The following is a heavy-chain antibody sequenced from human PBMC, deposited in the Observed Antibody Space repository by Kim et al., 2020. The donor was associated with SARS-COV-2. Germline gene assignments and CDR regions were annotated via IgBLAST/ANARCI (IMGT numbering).Heavy chain of an antibody. Sequence: SETLSLTCTVSGGSISSNSYYWGWIRQPPGKGLEWIGSIYYSGSTYYNPSLKSRVTISVDTSKNQFSLKLSSVTAADTAVYYCVRLGDRRGLPYAFDIWGQGTMVTVSS. CDR2: IYYSGST. CDR3: VRLGDRRGLPYAFDI. CDR1: GGSISSNSYY. D-gene: IGHD4-17*01. V-gene: IGHV4-39*01. J-gene: IGHJ3*02.